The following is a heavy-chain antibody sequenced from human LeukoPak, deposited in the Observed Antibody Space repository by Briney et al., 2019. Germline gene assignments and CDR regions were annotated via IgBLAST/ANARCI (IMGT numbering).Heavy chain of an antibody. J-gene: IGHJ5*02. CDR3: AREPKYCGGDCYRNWFDP. V-gene: IGHV1-2*02. CDR2: INPNSGGT. Sequence: ASVKVSCKASGYTFTGYYMHWVRQAPGQGLEWVGWINPNSGGTNYAQKFQGRVTMTRDTSISTAYMELSRLRSDDTAVYYCAREPKYCGGDCYRNWFDPWGQGTLVTVSS. D-gene: IGHD2-21*02. CDR1: GYTFTGYY.